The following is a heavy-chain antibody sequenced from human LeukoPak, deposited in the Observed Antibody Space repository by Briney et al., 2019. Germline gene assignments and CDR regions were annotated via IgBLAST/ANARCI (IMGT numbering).Heavy chain of an antibody. V-gene: IGHV1-2*02. Sequence: GASVKVSCKAAGYTVTGYYINRVRQAPGQGREGKGGRNPGTGDSTYEQREQGRVTMTRDTSISTAYMELGWLTSDDTAVHYRVRARTYYFDYWGQGTLATVSS. CDR1: GYTVTGYY. CDR3: VRARTYYFDY. J-gene: IGHJ4*02. CDR2: RNPGTGDS.